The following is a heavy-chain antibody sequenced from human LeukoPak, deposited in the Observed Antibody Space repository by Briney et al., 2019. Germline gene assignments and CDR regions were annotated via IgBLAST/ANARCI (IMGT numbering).Heavy chain of an antibody. J-gene: IGHJ4*02. CDR1: GFTFSNAW. Sequence: GGSLRLSCAASGFTFSNAWMSWVRQAPGKGLEWVGRIKSKTDGGTTDYAAPVKGRFTISRDDSKNTLYLQMNSLKTEDTAVYYCTAGPTSGYDLMDLDYWGQGTLVTVSS. V-gene: IGHV3-15*01. CDR3: TAGPTSGYDLMDLDY. CDR2: IKSKTDGGTT. D-gene: IGHD5-12*01.